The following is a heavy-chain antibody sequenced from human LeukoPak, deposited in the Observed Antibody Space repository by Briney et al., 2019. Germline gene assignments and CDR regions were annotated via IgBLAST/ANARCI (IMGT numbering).Heavy chain of an antibody. CDR1: GFTFSTYW. D-gene: IGHD1-26*01. Sequence: PGGSLRLSCAASGFTFSTYWMSWVRQAPGKGLEWVVNIDQDENEKYYEDSVKGRFTISRDNAKNSLFLQMNNLRAEDTAVYYCVRLSGSRYAPFDCWGQGTLVTVSS. CDR3: VRLSGSRYAPFDC. V-gene: IGHV3-7*01. CDR2: IDQDENEK. J-gene: IGHJ4*02.